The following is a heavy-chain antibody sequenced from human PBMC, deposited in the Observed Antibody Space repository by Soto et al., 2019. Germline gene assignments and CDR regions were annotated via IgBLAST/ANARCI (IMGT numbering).Heavy chain of an antibody. Sequence: SETLSLTCAVYGGSFSGYYWSWIRQPPGKGLEWIGEINHSGSTNYNPSLKSRVTISVDTSKNQFSLKLSSVTAADTAVYYCARSDYDILTGYYFRPFDYWGQGTLVTVSS. V-gene: IGHV4-34*01. CDR3: ARSDYDILTGYYFRPFDY. D-gene: IGHD3-9*01. J-gene: IGHJ4*02. CDR2: INHSGST. CDR1: GGSFSGYY.